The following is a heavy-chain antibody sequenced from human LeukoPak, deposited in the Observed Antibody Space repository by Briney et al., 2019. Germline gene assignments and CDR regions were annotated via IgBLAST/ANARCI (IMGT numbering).Heavy chain of an antibody. V-gene: IGHV3-72*01. D-gene: IGHD3-10*01. Sequence: GGSLRLSCAASVFTFSDLDMDWVRRAPGEGLEGVGRSRNKAKSHTTEYAASVKGRFTISRDNSNNSVWLQMNSLKTEDTAVYYCALWSYYYYGLDVWGQGTTVTVSS. CDR3: ALWSYYYYGLDV. CDR1: VFTFSDLD. CDR2: SRNKAKSHTT. J-gene: IGHJ6*02.